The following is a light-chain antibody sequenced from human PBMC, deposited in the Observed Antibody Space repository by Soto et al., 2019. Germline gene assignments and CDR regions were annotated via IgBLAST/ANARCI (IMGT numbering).Light chain of an antibody. CDR2: GAS. V-gene: IGKV3-20*01. CDR1: QSVSSNY. J-gene: IGKJ1*01. Sequence: EIVLTQSPGTLSLSPGERATLSCRASQSVSSNYLAWYQQKSGQAPRLLIYGASSRATGIPDRFSGSGSGTDFTLTISRLEPEDFALYYCQQYGGSPRTFGQGTKVEI. CDR3: QQYGGSPRT.